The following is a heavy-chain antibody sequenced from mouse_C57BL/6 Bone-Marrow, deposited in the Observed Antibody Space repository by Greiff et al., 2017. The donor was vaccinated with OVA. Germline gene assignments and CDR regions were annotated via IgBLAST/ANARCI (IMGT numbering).Heavy chain of an antibody. J-gene: IGHJ4*01. CDR1: GFTFSSYG. CDR2: ISSGGSYT. Sequence: DVQLVESGGDLVKPGGSLKLSCAASGFTFSSYGMSWVRQTPDKRLEWVATISSGGSYTYYPDSVKGRFTISRDNAKNTLYLQMSSLKSEDTAMYYCARHLDYWGQGTSVTGSS. CDR3: ARHLDY. V-gene: IGHV5-6*01.